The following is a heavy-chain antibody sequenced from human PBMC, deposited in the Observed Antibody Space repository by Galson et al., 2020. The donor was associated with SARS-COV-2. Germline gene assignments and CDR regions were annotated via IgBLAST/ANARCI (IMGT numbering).Heavy chain of an antibody. D-gene: IGHD4-17*01. CDR2: FNTYTGNP. CDR3: APVGKRLLFDY. CDR1: GYSFTTYG. Sequence: GESLKISCKASGYSFTTYGMNWVPQAPGQGLEWMGWFNTYTGNPTYAQGFTGRFVFSMDTSASIAYMQISSLKAEDMAMYYCAPVGKRLLFDYWGQGSLVTVSS. J-gene: IGHJ4*02. V-gene: IGHV7-4-1*04.